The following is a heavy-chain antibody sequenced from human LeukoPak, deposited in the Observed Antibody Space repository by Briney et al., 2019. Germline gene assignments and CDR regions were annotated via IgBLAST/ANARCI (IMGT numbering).Heavy chain of an antibody. J-gene: IGHJ3*02. CDR1: GGSISSSDFY. Sequence: SETLSLTCTVSGGSISSSDFYWGWIRQPPGKGLEWIGSIYYSGSTYYNPSLKSRVTISVDTSKNHFSLRLSSVTAADTAMFYCARLTIAPNAFDIWGQGTMVTVSS. CDR3: ARLTIAPNAFDI. CDR2: IYYSGST. V-gene: IGHV4-39*02. D-gene: IGHD3-9*01.